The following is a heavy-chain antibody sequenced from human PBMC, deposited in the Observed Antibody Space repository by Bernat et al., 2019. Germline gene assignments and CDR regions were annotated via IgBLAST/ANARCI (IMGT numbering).Heavy chain of an antibody. J-gene: IGHJ4*02. D-gene: IGHD4-4*01. V-gene: IGHV3-33*01. Sequence: QVQLVESGGGVVQPGRSLRLSCAASGFTFSSYGMHWVRQAPGKGLEWVAVIWYDGSNKYYADSVKGRFTISRDNSKNTLYLQMNSLRAEDTAVYYCARARTVTNIYFDYWGQGTLVTVSS. CDR1: GFTFSSYG. CDR2: IWYDGSNK. CDR3: ARARTVTNIYFDY.